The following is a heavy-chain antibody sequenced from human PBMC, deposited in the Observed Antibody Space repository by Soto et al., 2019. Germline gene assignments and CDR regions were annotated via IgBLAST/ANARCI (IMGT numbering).Heavy chain of an antibody. CDR3: ATPYDFWSGEQNGGDY. Sequence: QVQLVESGGGVVQPGRSLRLSCAASGFTFSSYAMHWVRQAPGKGLEWVAVISYDGGNKYYADSVKGRFTISRDNSKNTLYLQMNSLRAEDTAVYYCATPYDFWSGEQNGGDYWGQGTLVTVSS. J-gene: IGHJ4*02. CDR2: ISYDGGNK. V-gene: IGHV3-30-3*01. CDR1: GFTFSSYA. D-gene: IGHD3-3*01.